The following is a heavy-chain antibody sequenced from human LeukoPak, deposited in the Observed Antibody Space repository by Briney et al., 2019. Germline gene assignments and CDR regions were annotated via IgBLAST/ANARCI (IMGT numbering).Heavy chain of an antibody. V-gene: IGHV3-23*01. CDR3: AKARPMEWELSYIYQDFDF. J-gene: IGHJ4*02. Sequence: PGGSLRLSCAASGFTFSNYAMSWVRQAPGKGLEWVSVISGSGGSTYYTDSVKGRFTISRDNSKNTLYLQMYSLRAEDTAVYYCAKARPMEWELSYIYQDFDFWGQGTLVTVSS. D-gene: IGHD1-26*01. CDR2: ISGSGGST. CDR1: GFTFSNYA.